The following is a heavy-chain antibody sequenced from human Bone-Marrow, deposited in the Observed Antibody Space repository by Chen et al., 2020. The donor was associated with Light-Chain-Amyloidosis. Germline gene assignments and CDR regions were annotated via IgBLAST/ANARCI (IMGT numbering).Heavy chain of an antibody. V-gene: IGHV4-39*01. CDR3: ARAGDGSYYYMDV. CDR1: GGSISSSSYY. D-gene: IGHD7-27*01. CDR2: IYYSGST. J-gene: IGHJ6*03. Sequence: QLQLQESGPGLVKPSETLSLTCTVSGGSISSSSYYWGWIRQPPGKGLEWIGSIYYSGSTYYNPSLKSRVTISVDTYKNQFSLKLSSVTAADTAVYYCARAGDGSYYYMDVWGKGTTVTVSS.